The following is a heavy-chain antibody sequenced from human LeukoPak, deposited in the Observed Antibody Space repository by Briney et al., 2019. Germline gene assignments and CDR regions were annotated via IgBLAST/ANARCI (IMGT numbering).Heavy chain of an antibody. D-gene: IGHD3-9*01. Sequence: SETLSLTCAVYGGSFSGYYWSWIRQPPGKGLEWIGEINHSGSTNYNPSLKSRVTISVDTSKNQFSLKLSSVTAADTAVYYCARARPHYDILTGYNYYYYYMDVWGKGTTVTVSS. CDR1: GGSFSGYY. J-gene: IGHJ6*03. V-gene: IGHV4-34*01. CDR3: ARARPHYDILTGYNYYYYYMDV. CDR2: INHSGST.